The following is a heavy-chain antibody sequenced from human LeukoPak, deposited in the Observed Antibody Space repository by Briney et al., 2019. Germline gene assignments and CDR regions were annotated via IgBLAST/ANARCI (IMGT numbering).Heavy chain of an antibody. CDR2: ISGSGGST. J-gene: IGHJ3*02. CDR3: ARPSSSWYSRDAFDI. V-gene: IGHV3-23*01. CDR1: GFTFSSYA. Sequence: GGSLRLSCAASGFTFSSYAMSWVRQAPGKGLEWVSAISGSGGSTYYADSVKGRFTISRDNSKNSLYLQMNSLRAEDTAVYYCARPSSSWYSRDAFDIWGQGTMVTVSS. D-gene: IGHD6-13*01.